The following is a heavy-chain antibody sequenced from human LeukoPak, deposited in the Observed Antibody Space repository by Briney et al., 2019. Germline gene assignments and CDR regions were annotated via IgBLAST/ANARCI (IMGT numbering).Heavy chain of an antibody. V-gene: IGHV1-69*13. J-gene: IGHJ3*02. D-gene: IGHD5-18*01. CDR2: IIPIFGTA. CDR1: GGTFSSYA. CDR3: ARYNTAMVSSGAFDI. Sequence: GASVKVSCKASGGTFSSYAVSWVRQAPGQGLEWMGGIIPIFGTANYAQKFQGRVTITADESTSTVYMELSSLRSEDTAVYYCARYNTAMVSSGAFDIWGQGTMVTVSS.